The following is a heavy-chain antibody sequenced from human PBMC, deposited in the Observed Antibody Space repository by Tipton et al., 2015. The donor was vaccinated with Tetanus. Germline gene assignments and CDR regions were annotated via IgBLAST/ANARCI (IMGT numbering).Heavy chain of an antibody. CDR1: GFTFSDYY. J-gene: IGHJ3*02. D-gene: IGHD1-20*01. CDR2: ISSSGSTI. Sequence: SLRLSCAASGFTFSDYYMSWIRQAPGKGLEWVSYISSSGSTIYYADSVKGRFTISRDNAKNSLYLQMNSLRAEDTAVYYCARELPPIPNWMDAFDIWGQGTMVTVSS. V-gene: IGHV3-11*01. CDR3: ARELPPIPNWMDAFDI.